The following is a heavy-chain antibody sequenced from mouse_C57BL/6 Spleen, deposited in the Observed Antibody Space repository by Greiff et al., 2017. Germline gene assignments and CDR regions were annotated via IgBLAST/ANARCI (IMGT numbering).Heavy chain of an antibody. D-gene: IGHD2-4*01. V-gene: IGHV5-9-1*02. CDR1: GFTFSSYA. Sequence: EVQRVESGEGLVKPGGSLKLSCAASGFTFSSYAMSWVRQTPEKRLEWVAYISSGGDYIYYADTVKGRFTISRDNARNTLYLQMSSLKSEDTAMYYCTNYDGGYAMDYWGQGTSVTVSS. CDR3: TNYDGGYAMDY. CDR2: ISSGGDYI. J-gene: IGHJ4*01.